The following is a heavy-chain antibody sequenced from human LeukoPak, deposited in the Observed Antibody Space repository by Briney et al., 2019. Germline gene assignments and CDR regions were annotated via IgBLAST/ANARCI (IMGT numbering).Heavy chain of an antibody. CDR2: IHHSGHT. CDR1: GGSFSGYF. J-gene: IGHJ3*01. V-gene: IGHV4-34*01. Sequence: PSETLSLTCAVHGGSFSGYFWSWIRQPPGKELEYIGEIHHSGHTTYNPPLKSRVTISVDTPKNQFSLSMISVTAADTAVYYCARHESDSSSAAFDSWGQGTTVIVSS. D-gene: IGHD6-6*01. CDR3: ARHESDSSSAAFDS.